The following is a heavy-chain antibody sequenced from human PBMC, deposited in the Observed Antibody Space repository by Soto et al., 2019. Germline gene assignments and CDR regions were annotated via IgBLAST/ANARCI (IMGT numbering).Heavy chain of an antibody. D-gene: IGHD3-22*01. V-gene: IGHV1-69*01. CDR1: GGTFSRHA. Sequence: QVQLVQSGAEVRKPGSSVKVSCKASGGTFSRHAISWVRQAPGQGLEWMGGIIPMFGTANHAQKFQGRVTIIADESTSTAYMELSSLRSEDTAIYYCARGWGYDSSDYYYAYWGQGTVVIVS. CDR3: ARGWGYDSSDYYYAY. J-gene: IGHJ4*02. CDR2: IIPMFGTA.